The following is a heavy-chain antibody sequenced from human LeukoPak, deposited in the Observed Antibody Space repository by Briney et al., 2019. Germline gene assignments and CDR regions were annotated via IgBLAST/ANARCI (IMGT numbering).Heavy chain of an antibody. CDR2: IKQDGSEK. J-gene: IGHJ4*02. CDR3: ARIKSQGVVVPLLRSTYYFDY. CDR1: GFTFSSYW. Sequence: GGSLRLSCAASGFTFSSYWMSWVRQAPGKGLEGVANIKQDGSEKYYVDSVKGRFTTSRDTAKNSLYLQMNSLRAEDTAVYYCARIKSQGVVVPLLRSTYYFDYWGQGTLVTVSS. V-gene: IGHV3-7*01. D-gene: IGHD2-21*01.